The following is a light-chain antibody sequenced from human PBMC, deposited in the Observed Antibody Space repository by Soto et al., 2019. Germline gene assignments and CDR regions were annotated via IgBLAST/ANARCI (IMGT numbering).Light chain of an antibody. CDR3: HKCGTATQA. CDR1: QGIIDY. Sequence: DIQMTQSPSSLSASVGDTVTITCRASQGIIDYLAWFQQRPGQAPKLLIYAASTLHTGVPSRFSGSGAGGSGAGKEFTVTVSSLQLEDLGSYYCHKCGTATQAFGPGTSVEIK. CDR2: AAS. J-gene: IGKJ3*01. V-gene: IGKV1-27*01.